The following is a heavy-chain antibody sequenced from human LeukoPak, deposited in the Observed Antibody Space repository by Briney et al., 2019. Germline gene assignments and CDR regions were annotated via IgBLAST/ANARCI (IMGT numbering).Heavy chain of an antibody. CDR2: INAGNGNT. CDR1: GYTFTSYA. CDR3: ARAEEYSSGGDY. Sequence: ASVKVSCKASGYTFTSYAMHWVRQAPGQRLEWMGWINAGNGNTKYPQEFQGRVTITRDTSASTAYMELSSLRSEDMAVYYCARAEEYSSGGDYWGQGTLVTVSS. D-gene: IGHD6-19*01. V-gene: IGHV1-3*03. J-gene: IGHJ4*02.